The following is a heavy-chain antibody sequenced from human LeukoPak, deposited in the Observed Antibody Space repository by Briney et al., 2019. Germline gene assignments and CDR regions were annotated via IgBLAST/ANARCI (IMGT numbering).Heavy chain of an antibody. V-gene: IGHV4-59*08. J-gene: IGHJ4*02. CDR1: GGSISSYY. Sequence: PSETLSLTCTVSGGSISSYYGSWIRQPPGKGLEWIGYIYYSGSTNYNPSLKRRVTISVDTSKNHFSLKLSSVTAADTAVYYCARQNIANCNSCFDYCGQGTLVTVSS. CDR3: ARQNIANCNSCFDY. D-gene: IGHD2/OR15-2a*01. CDR2: IYYSGST.